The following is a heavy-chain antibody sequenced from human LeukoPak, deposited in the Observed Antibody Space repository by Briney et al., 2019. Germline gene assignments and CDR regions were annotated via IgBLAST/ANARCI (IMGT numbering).Heavy chain of an antibody. CDR2: INQDGSEK. Sequence: GASLHLSCAASGFTFRSHWMSWVRQAPGKGLEWVANINQDGSEKHYVDYVKGRFTISRDDAKNSLYLQMNSLRAEDTAMYYCARDSEHSSSFAFDIWGQGTMVTVSS. J-gene: IGHJ3*02. V-gene: IGHV3-7*01. D-gene: IGHD6-13*01. CDR3: ARDSEHSSSFAFDI. CDR1: GFTFRSHW.